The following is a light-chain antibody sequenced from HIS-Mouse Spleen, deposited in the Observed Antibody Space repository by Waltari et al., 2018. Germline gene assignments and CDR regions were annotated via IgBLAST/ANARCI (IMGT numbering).Light chain of an antibody. J-gene: IGLJ2*01. CDR1: SSDVGVYNY. V-gene: IGLV2-14*03. Sequence: QSALTQPASVSGSPGQSITISCTATSSDVGVYNYVSWYQQHPGNTPKLMIYDVSNRPSGVSNRFSGSKSGNTASLTISGLQAEDEADYYCSSYTSSSFNVVFGGGTKLTVL. CDR2: DVS. CDR3: SSYTSSSFNVV.